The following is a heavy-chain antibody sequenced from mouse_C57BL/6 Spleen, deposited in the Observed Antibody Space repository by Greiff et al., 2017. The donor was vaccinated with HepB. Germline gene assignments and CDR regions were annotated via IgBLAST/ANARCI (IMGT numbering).Heavy chain of an antibody. Sequence: EVHLVESGGGLVKPGGSLKLSCAASGFTFSSYAMSWVRQTPEKRLEWVATISDGGSYTYYPDNVKGRFTISRDNAKNNLYLQMSHLKSEDTAMYYCAREYWYFDVWGTGTTVTVSS. J-gene: IGHJ1*03. CDR1: GFTFSSYA. CDR3: AREYWYFDV. CDR2: ISDGGSYT. V-gene: IGHV5-4*01.